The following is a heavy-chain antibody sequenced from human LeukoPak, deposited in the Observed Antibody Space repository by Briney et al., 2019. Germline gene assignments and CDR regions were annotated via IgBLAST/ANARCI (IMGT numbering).Heavy chain of an antibody. J-gene: IGHJ4*02. CDR1: GFTLSSYW. V-gene: IGHV3-20*04. D-gene: IGHD1-26*01. CDR2: INWNGGST. Sequence: GGSLRLSCEVSGFTLSSYWMHWVRQAPGKGLEWVSGINWNGGSTGYADSVKGRFTISRDNAKNSLYLQMNSLRAEDTALYYCARDGGATVSFDYWGQGTLVTVSS. CDR3: ARDGGATVSFDY.